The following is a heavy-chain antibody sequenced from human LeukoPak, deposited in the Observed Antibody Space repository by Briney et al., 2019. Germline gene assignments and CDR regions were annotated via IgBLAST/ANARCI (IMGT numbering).Heavy chain of an antibody. Sequence: GGSLRLSCAASGFTFSSYAMSWVRQAPGKGLEWVSAISGSGGSTYYADSVKGRFTISRDNSKNTLYLQMNSQRAEDTAVYYCAKDSPNTIFGVVIRETVDYWGQGTLVTVSS. CDR1: GFTFSSYA. D-gene: IGHD3-3*01. CDR3: AKDSPNTIFGVVIRETVDY. J-gene: IGHJ4*02. V-gene: IGHV3-23*01. CDR2: ISGSGGST.